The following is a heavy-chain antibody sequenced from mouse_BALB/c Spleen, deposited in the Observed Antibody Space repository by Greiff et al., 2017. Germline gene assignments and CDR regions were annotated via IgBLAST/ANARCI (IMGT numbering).Heavy chain of an antibody. Sequence: QVQLQQSGAELVRPGSSVKISCKASGYAFSSYWMNWVKQRPGQGLEWIGQLYPGDGDTNYHGKFKGKATLTADKSSSTAYMQLSSLTSEDSAVYFCARVKVGLYFDYWGQGTTLTVSS. V-gene: IGHV1-80*01. D-gene: IGHD4-1*01. CDR2: LYPGDGDT. J-gene: IGHJ2*01. CDR3: ARVKVGLYFDY. CDR1: GYAFSSYW.